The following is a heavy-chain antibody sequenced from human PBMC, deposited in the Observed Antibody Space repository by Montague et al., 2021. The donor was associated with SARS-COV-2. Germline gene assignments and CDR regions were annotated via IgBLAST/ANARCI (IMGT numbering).Heavy chain of an antibody. J-gene: IGHJ6*02. CDR3: AWSNDDFFYQYGMDV. Sequence: PALVKPTQTLILTCSLSGLSLNTRRVCVSWIRQPPGKALEWLARIDWDEDKYYNIFLKSRLTISKDTSTNQVVLTMTNMDPVDTGTYYSAWSNDDFFYQYGMDVWGQGTTVTVSS. D-gene: IGHD1-1*01. CDR1: GLSLNTRRVC. CDR2: IDWDEDK. V-gene: IGHV2-70*11.